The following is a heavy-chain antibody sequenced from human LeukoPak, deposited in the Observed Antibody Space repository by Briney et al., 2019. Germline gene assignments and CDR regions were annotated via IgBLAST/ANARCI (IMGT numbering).Heavy chain of an antibody. CDR3: AKDRSCTNDICHGDFDY. V-gene: IGHV3-23*01. J-gene: IGHJ4*02. Sequence: PGGSLRLSCAASGFTFSSYAVSWVRQAPGKGLEWVLSISGSGGSTYSADSVKGRFTISRDNSKNTLYLQMNSLRAEDTALYYCAKDRSCTNDICHGDFDYWGQRTLVTVSS. D-gene: IGHD2-8*01. CDR1: GFTFSSYA. CDR2: ISGSGGST.